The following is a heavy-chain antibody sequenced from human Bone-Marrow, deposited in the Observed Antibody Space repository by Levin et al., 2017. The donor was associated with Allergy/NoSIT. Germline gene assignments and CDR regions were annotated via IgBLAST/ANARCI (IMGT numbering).Heavy chain of an antibody. CDR1: GGSISSSSYY. V-gene: IGHV4-39*01. D-gene: IGHD2-2*01. CDR2: IYYSGST. CDR3: ARSPDCSSTSCYQYYFDY. Sequence: SETLSLTCTVSGGSISSSSYYWGWIRQPPGKGLEWIGSIYYSGSTYYNPSLKSRVTISVDTSKNQFSLKLSSVTAADTAVYYCARSPDCSSTSCYQYYFDYWGQGTLVTVSS. J-gene: IGHJ4*02.